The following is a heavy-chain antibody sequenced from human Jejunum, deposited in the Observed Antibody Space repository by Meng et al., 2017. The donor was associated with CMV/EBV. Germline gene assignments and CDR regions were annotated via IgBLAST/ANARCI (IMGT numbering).Heavy chain of an antibody. D-gene: IGHD4-23*01. Sequence: TFSGGSISSSSYFWDWIRQPPGKGLEWIGSIFYSGATYYNPSLKSRVTMSLDTSENQFSLKLHSVTAADTAVYYCARTVVTPRGLFDSWGQGTLVTVSS. V-gene: IGHV4-39*07. CDR2: IFYSGAT. CDR3: ARTVVTPRGLFDS. CDR1: GGSISSSSYF. J-gene: IGHJ4*02.